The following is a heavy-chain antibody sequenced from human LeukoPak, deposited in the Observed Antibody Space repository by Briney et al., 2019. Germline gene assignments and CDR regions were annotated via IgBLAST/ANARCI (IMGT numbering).Heavy chain of an antibody. D-gene: IGHD1-26*01. Sequence: SGTLSLTCAVSGGSISSSNWWSWVRQPPGKGLEWIGEIYHSGSTNYNPSLKSRVTISVDKSKNQFSLKLSSVTAADTAVYYCARAPGGVPWVGATHGAFDIWGQGTMVTVSS. V-gene: IGHV4-4*02. J-gene: IGHJ3*02. CDR1: GGSISSSNW. CDR3: ARAPGGVPWVGATHGAFDI. CDR2: IYHSGST.